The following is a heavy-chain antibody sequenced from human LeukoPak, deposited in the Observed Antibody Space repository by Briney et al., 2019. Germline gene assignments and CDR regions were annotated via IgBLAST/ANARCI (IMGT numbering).Heavy chain of an antibody. D-gene: IGHD6-13*01. V-gene: IGHV1-8*01. CDR1: GDTFTISD. CDR2: MNPNSGNT. CDR3: ARSIETLTYSSSWYFPVDY. J-gene: IGHJ4*02. Sequence: ASVMVSCKASGDTFTISDINLVRQATGPGREWLGWMNPNSGNTGYAQKFQGKVTMTRNTSISTAYTELSSLRSEDTAVYYRARSIETLTYSSSWYFPVDYWGQGTLVTVSS.